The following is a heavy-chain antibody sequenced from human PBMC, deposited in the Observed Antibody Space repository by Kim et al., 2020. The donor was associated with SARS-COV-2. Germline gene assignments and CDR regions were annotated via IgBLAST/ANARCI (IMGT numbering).Heavy chain of an antibody. J-gene: IGHJ6*02. V-gene: IGHV3-11*05. Sequence: GGSLRLSCAASGFKFSDYYMSWVRQAPGKGLEWVSYISTRSTSTNYADSVKGRFTFSRDNAQNSLYLQMNSLRAENTAVYYCAGDEYYASWSSHYYGLGVWGQGTTVTVS. CDR2: ISTRSTST. CDR1: GFKFSDYY. CDR3: AGDEYYASWSSHYYGLGV. D-gene: IGHD3-10*01.